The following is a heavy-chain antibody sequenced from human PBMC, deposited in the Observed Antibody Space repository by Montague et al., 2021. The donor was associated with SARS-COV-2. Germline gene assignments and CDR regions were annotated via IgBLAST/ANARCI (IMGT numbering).Heavy chain of an antibody. CDR2: IYYSGST. D-gene: IGHD3-3*01. Sequence: SETLSLTCIVSGGSVSSGSYYWSWIRQPPGKGLEWIGYIYYSGSTNYNPSLKSRVTISVDTPKNKFSLKLSSVTAADTAVYYCARDPWRITIFGVVTRYGMDVWGQGTTVTVSS. V-gene: IGHV4-61*01. CDR3: ARDPWRITIFGVVTRYGMDV. J-gene: IGHJ6*02. CDR1: GGSVSSGSYY.